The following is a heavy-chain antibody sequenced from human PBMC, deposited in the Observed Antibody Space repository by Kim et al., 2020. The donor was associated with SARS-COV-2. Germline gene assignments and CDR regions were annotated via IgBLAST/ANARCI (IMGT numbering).Heavy chain of an antibody. V-gene: IGHV3-21*01. D-gene: IGHD3-16*01. CDR2: SSSSYI. CDR3: ASLGDY. J-gene: IGHJ4*02. Sequence: SSSSYIYYADSVKGRFTISGDNAKNSLYLQMNSLRAEDTAVYYCASLGDYWGQGTLVTVSS.